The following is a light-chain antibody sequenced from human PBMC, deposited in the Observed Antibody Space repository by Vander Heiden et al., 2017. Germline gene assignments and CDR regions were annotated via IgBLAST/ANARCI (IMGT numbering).Light chain of an antibody. CDR1: SSDVGGYNY. CDR3: SSYTSSSTPYV. V-gene: IGLV2-14*03. CDR2: DVS. J-gene: IGLJ1*01. Sequence: LTQPASVSGSPGQSITISCTGTSSDVGGYNYVSWYQQHPGKAPKLMIYDVSNRPSGVSNRFSGSKSGNTASLTICGLQAEDEADYYCSSYTSSSTPYVFGTGTKVTVL.